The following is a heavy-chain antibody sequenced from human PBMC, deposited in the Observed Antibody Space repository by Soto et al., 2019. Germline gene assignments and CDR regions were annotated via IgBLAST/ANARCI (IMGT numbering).Heavy chain of an antibody. D-gene: IGHD3-10*01. J-gene: IGHJ5*02. CDR1: GGSISSYY. V-gene: IGHV4-59*08. CDR2: IYYSGST. CDR3: ARHSMGSYYH. Sequence: SETLSLTCTVSGGSISSYYWSWIRQPPGKGLEWIGYIYYSGSTNYNPSLKSRVTISVDTSKNQFSLKLSSVTAADTAVYYCARHSMGSYYHWGQGTLVTVSS.